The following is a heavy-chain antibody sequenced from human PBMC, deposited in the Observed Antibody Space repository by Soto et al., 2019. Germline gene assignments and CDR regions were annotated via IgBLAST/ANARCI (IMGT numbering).Heavy chain of an antibody. J-gene: IGHJ4*02. D-gene: IGHD3-22*01. CDR1: GFPFDDYT. Sequence: GGSLRLSCAASGFPFDDYTMHWVRQAPGKGLEWVSLVSWNGGSTSYADSVKGRFTISRDNSKNSLYLQVNSLRTEDTALYYCAKETGVGYDSSAPLDYWGQGALVTVSS. V-gene: IGHV3-43*01. CDR3: AKETGVGYDSSAPLDY. CDR2: VSWNGGST.